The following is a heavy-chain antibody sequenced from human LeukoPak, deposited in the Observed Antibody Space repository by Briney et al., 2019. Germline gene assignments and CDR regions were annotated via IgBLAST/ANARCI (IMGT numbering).Heavy chain of an antibody. Sequence: PGGSLRLSCAASGFTFSSYEMNWVRQAPGKGLEWVSYISSSGSTIYYADSVKGRFTISRDNSKNTPYLQMNSLRAEDTAVYYCAKDRVPYYYGSGTAPGSWGQGTLVTVSS. D-gene: IGHD3-10*01. CDR3: AKDRVPYYYGSGTAPGS. V-gene: IGHV3-48*03. CDR1: GFTFSSYE. J-gene: IGHJ4*02. CDR2: ISSSGSTI.